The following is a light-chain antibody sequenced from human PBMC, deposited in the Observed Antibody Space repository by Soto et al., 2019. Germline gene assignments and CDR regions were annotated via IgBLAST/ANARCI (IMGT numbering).Light chain of an antibody. CDR1: QSVDSN. CDR3: QESMAG. J-gene: IGKJ5*01. CDR2: GAS. V-gene: IGKV3-15*01. Sequence: EIVMTQSPATLSVSPGERATLSCRASQSVDSNLAWYQQKPGQAPRLLIYGASTRATDIPARFSGSGSGTEFTLTISSLQSEDFAVYYCQESMAGFGQGTRLEIK.